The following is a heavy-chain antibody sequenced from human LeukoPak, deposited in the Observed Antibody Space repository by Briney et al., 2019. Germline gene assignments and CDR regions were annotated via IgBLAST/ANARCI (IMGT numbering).Heavy chain of an antibody. J-gene: IGHJ3*02. V-gene: IGHV3-74*01. CDR3: VMYTWGDVSDI. Sequence: GGSLRLSCAASGFIFSNSWMYWVRQVPGKGLVWVSRMSGDGTDTGYADSVKGRFTISRDNAKNTLYLQMNSLRADDTAVYFCVMYTWGDVSDIWGQGTMVTVSS. CDR2: MSGDGTDT. CDR1: GFIFSNSW. D-gene: IGHD3-16*01.